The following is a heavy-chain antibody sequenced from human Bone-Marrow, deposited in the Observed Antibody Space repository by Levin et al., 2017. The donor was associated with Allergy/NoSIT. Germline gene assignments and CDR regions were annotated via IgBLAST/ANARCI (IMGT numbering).Heavy chain of an antibody. D-gene: IGHD3-22*01. CDR2: ISYDGSNK. Sequence: GESLKISCAASGFTFSSYAMHWVRQAPGKGLEWVAVISYDGSNKYYADSVKGRFTISRDNSKNTLYLQMNSLRAEDTAVYYCARDRYYYDSSGYSLYWYFDLWGRGTLVTVSS. V-gene: IGHV3-30-3*01. CDR1: GFTFSSYA. CDR3: ARDRYYYDSSGYSLYWYFDL. J-gene: IGHJ2*01.